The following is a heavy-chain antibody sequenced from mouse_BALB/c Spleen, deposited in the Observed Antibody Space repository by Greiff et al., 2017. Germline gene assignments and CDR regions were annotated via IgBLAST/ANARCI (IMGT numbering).Heavy chain of an antibody. Sequence: QVQLQQSGPELVKPGASVRISCKASGYTFTSYYIHWVKQRPGQGLEWIGWIYPGNVNTKYNEKFKGKATLTADKSSSTAYMQLSSLTSEDSAVYFCARSDGYYAMDYWGQGTSVTVSS. CDR1: GYTFTSYY. CDR3: ARSDGYYAMDY. J-gene: IGHJ4*01. V-gene: IGHV1S56*01. D-gene: IGHD2-3*01. CDR2: IYPGNVNT.